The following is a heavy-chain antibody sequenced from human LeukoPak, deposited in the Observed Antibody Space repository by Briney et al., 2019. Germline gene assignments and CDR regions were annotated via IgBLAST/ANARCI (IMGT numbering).Heavy chain of an antibody. Sequence: GGSLRLSCAASGFTVSHTYVSWVRQAPGKGLEWVSVIYSGGSTYYGDSVKGRFTISRDNSENTLYLQMNSLRAEDTAVYYCVKRTVNYPFDFWGQGTLLTVSS. V-gene: IGHV3-53*01. CDR2: IYSGGST. CDR1: GFTVSHTY. CDR3: VKRTVNYPFDF. D-gene: IGHD1-7*01. J-gene: IGHJ4*02.